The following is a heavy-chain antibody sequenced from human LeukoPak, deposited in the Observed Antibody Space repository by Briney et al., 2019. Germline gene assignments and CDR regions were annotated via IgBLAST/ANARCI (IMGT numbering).Heavy chain of an antibody. Sequence: SETLSLTCTVXGXXXXXGXXXXXXXRQPXXXXXXXXGXISXXGSNNXXPSLKSRVTISLDTSKNQLSLKLSSVTTADTAXYXXARGQADLWFGELWGQGTLVTVSS. CDR2: ISXXGSN. V-gene: IGHV4-61*01. CDR3: ARGQADLWFGEL. D-gene: IGHD3-10*01. CDR1: GXXXXXGXXX. J-gene: IGHJ4*02.